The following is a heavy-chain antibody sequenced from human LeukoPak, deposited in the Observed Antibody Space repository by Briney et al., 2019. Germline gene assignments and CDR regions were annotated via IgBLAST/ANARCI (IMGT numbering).Heavy chain of an antibody. CDR1: GGSFSGYY. CDR2: INHSGST. V-gene: IGHV4-34*01. J-gene: IGHJ3*02. CDR3: ARGIHYYDFWSGYYPRRDDAFDI. Sequence: SETLSLXCAVYGGSFSGYYWSWIRQPPGKGLEWIGEINHSGSTNYNPSLKSRVTISVDTSKNQFSLKLSSVTAADTAVYYCARGIHYYDFWSGYYPRRDDAFDIWGQGTMVTVSS. D-gene: IGHD3-3*01.